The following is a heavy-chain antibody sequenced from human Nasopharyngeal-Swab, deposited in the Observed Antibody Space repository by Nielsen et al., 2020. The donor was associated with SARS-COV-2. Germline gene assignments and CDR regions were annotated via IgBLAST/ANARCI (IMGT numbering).Heavy chain of an antibody. Sequence: SEPLSLTFAVYGGSFSGYSWSWIRQPPGKGLEWIGEINHSGSTNYNPSLKSRVPISVDTSKNQFSLKLSSVTAADTAVYYCARGPSQNRRAFDIWGQGTMVTVSS. CDR2: INHSGST. CDR1: GGSFSGYS. V-gene: IGHV4-34*01. D-gene: IGHD2/OR15-2a*01. J-gene: IGHJ3*02. CDR3: ARGPSQNRRAFDI.